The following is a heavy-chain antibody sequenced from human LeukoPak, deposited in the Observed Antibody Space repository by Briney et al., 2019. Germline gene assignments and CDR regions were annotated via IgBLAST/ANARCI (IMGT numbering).Heavy chain of an antibody. CDR1: GFTFSNYW. V-gene: IGHV3-74*01. CDR3: GRGASWQGNVCEI. D-gene: IGHD3-10*01. CDR2: IYSDGSNT. Sequence: GGPLRLSCAASGFTFSNYWMHWVRQAPGKGLEWVSRIYSDGSNTVYAEPVKGRFTISRDNAKNALFLQMNSLRAEDTAVYYCGRGASWQGNVCEIWGQGTMVTVSP. J-gene: IGHJ3*02.